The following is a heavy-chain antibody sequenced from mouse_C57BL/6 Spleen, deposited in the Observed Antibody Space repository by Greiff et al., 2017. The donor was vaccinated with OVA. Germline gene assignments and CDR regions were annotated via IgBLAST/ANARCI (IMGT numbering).Heavy chain of an antibody. D-gene: IGHD2-5*01. Sequence: VKLVESGAELVKPGASVKISCKASGYAFSSYWMNWVKQRPGKGLEWIGQIYPGDGDTNYNGKFKGKATLTADKSSSTAYMQLSSLTSEDSAVYFCARRENSNYYFDYWGQGTTPTVSS. J-gene: IGHJ2*01. CDR2: IYPGDGDT. CDR3: ARRENSNYYFDY. V-gene: IGHV1-80*01. CDR1: GYAFSSYW.